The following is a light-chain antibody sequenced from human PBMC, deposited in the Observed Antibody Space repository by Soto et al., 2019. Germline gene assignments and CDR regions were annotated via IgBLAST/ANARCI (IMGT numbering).Light chain of an antibody. V-gene: IGKV1-5*03. CDR1: QTIDRW. Sequence: DIQMTQSPSTLSASVEDRVTLTCRASQTIDRWLAWYQQRPGRAPKLLIHKASTLEGGVPSRFSGSASGTEFTLTISSLQPDDFATYYFLPYIHYPLTFGGGTKVELK. CDR3: LPYIHYPLT. CDR2: KAS. J-gene: IGKJ4*01.